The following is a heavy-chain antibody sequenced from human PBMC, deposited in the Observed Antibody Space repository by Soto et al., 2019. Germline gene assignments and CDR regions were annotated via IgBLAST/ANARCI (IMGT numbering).Heavy chain of an antibody. D-gene: IGHD5-12*01. CDR1: GFTFSDYY. J-gene: IGHJ3*02. CDR3: ARDTSLRVVATTDAFDI. Sequence: GGSLRLSCAASGFTFSDYYMSWIRQAPGKGLEWVSYISSSGSTIYYADSVKGRFTISRDNAKNSLYLQMNSLRAEDTAVYYCARDTSLRVVATTDAFDIWGQGTMVTVS. V-gene: IGHV3-11*01. CDR2: ISSSGSTI.